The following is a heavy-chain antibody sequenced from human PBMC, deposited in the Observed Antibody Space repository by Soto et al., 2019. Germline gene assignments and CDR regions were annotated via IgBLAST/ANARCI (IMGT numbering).Heavy chain of an antibody. CDR3: AGHWRNHYDFWSKPRDYYMDV. V-gene: IGHV5-51*01. D-gene: IGHD3-3*01. Sequence: GESLKISCKGSGYSFTSYWIGWVRQMPGKGLEWMGIIYPSDSDTRYSPSFQGQVTISADKSISTAYLQWSSLKASDTAMYYCAGHWRNHYDFWSKPRDYYMDVWGKGTTVTVSS. J-gene: IGHJ6*03. CDR1: GYSFTSYW. CDR2: IYPSDSDT.